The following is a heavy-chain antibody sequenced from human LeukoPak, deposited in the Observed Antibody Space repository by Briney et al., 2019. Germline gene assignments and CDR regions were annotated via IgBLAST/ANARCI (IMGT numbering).Heavy chain of an antibody. CDR1: GGSISSSSYY. Sequence: SETLSLTCTVSGGSISSSSYYWGWIRQPPGKGLEWIGRIYYSGSTYYNPSLKSRVTISVDTSKNQFSLQLSSVTAADTAVYFCARRFDYGGISVPHFDYWGQGTLVTVSS. J-gene: IGHJ4*02. CDR3: ARRFDYGGISVPHFDY. CDR2: IYYSGST. D-gene: IGHD4-23*01. V-gene: IGHV4-39*01.